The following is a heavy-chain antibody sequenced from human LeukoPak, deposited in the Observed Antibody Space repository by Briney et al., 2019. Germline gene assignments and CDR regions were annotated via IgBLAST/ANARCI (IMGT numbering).Heavy chain of an antibody. J-gene: IGHJ4*02. V-gene: IGHV3-7*04. CDR3: ARGKYYFDY. CDR2: IKQDGSEK. CDR1: GXTFSSYW. Sequence: PGGSLRLSCAVSGXTFSSYWMTWVRQAPGKGLEWVGNIKQDGSEKYYVDSVKGRFTISRDNAKNSLYLQMNSLRAEDTAVYYCARGKYYFDYWGQGTLVTVSS.